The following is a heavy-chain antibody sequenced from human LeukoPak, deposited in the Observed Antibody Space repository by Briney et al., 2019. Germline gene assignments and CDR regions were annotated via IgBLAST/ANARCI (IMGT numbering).Heavy chain of an antibody. V-gene: IGHV4-31*03. CDR1: GGSISSGAYY. CDR3: ARDTGMGYYDSSGYYSDAFDI. J-gene: IGHJ3*02. D-gene: IGHD3-22*01. CDR2: IYYIGTT. Sequence: SQTLSLTCTVSGGSISSGAYYWSWIRQHPGKGLEWIGYIYYIGTTYYNPSLKSRVSISEDTSKNQFSLKLSSVTAADTDVYYCARDTGMGYYDSSGYYSDAFDIWGQGTMVTVSS.